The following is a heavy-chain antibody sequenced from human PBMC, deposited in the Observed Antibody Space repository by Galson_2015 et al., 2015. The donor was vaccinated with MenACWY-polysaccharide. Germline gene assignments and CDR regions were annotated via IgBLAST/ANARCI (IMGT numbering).Heavy chain of an antibody. Sequence: SLRLSCAASGFTSSSFAMHWVRQAPGKGLDWVAVISYDATNKFYADSVKGRFTVSRDNSAKTVHLEMNSLRAEDTATYYCARDYCTRTTCSGMDVWGQGTAVTVSS. CDR1: GFTSSSFA. J-gene: IGHJ6*01. CDR2: ISYDATNK. V-gene: IGHV3-30-3*01. CDR3: ARDYCTRTTCSGMDV. D-gene: IGHD2-2*01.